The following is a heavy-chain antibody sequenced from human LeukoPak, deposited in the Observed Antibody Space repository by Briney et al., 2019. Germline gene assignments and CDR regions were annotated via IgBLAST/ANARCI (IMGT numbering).Heavy chain of an antibody. Sequence: GRSLRLSCTASGFTFGDYAMSWVRQAPGKGLEWVGFIRSKAYGGTTEYAASVKGRFTISRDDSKSIAYLQMNSLKTEDTAVYYCTRCASSVWWVSQFDPWGQGALVTVSS. D-gene: IGHD2-21*01. CDR2: IRSKAYGGTT. CDR3: TRCASSVWWVSQFDP. V-gene: IGHV3-49*04. CDR1: GFTFGDYA. J-gene: IGHJ5*02.